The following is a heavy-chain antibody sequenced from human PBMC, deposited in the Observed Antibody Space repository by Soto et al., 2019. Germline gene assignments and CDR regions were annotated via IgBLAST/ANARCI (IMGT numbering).Heavy chain of an antibody. D-gene: IGHD3-22*01. J-gene: IGHJ4*02. CDR1: GGSISSGGYY. Sequence: PSETLSLTCTVSGGSISSGGYYWSWIRQHPGKGLEWIGYIYYSGSTYYNPSLKSRVTISVDTSKNQFSLKLSSVTAADTAVYYCARDVGYYDSSGRYYFDYWGQGTLVTVSS. V-gene: IGHV4-31*03. CDR3: ARDVGYYDSSGRYYFDY. CDR2: IYYSGST.